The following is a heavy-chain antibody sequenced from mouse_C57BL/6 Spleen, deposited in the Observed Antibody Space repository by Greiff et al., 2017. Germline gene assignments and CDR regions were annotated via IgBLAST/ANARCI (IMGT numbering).Heavy chain of an antibody. CDR1: GYSFTSYY. CDR3: ARDYSSPYWYFDV. J-gene: IGHJ1*03. D-gene: IGHD1-1*01. Sequence: QVQLKESGPELVKPGASVKISCKASGYSFTSYYIHWVKQRPGQGLEWIGWIYPGSGNTKYNEKFKGKATLTADTSSSTAYMQLSSLTSEDSAVYYCARDYSSPYWYFDVWGTGTTVTVSS. V-gene: IGHV1-66*01. CDR2: IYPGSGNT.